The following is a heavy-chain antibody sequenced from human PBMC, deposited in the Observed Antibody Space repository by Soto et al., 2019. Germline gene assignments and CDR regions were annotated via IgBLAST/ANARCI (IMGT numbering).Heavy chain of an antibody. CDR2: INHSGST. Sequence: SETLSLTCAVYGGSFSGYYWSWIRQPPGKGLEWIGEINHSGSTNYNPSLKSRVTISVDTSKNQFSLKLSSVTAADTAVYYCARGHVDYDILTGPYFDYWGQGTLVTVSS. CDR3: ARGHVDYDILTGPYFDY. J-gene: IGHJ4*02. V-gene: IGHV4-34*01. D-gene: IGHD3-9*01. CDR1: GGSFSGYY.